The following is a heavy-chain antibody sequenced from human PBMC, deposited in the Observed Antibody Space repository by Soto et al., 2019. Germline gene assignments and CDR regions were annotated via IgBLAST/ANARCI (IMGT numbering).Heavy chain of an antibody. CDR1: CLTFSSYV. Sequence: LGLSCAASCLTFSSYVISWVRQDPWKGLEWVSAISGSGGNTYYADSVKGRFTISRDNSKNTLFLQMNSLRAEDTALYFCAKEMGDYYDSSCSWFDPWGQGTLVTVSS. D-gene: IGHD3-22*01. V-gene: IGHV3-23*01. J-gene: IGHJ5*02. CDR2: ISGSGGNT. CDR3: AKEMGDYYDSSCSWFDP.